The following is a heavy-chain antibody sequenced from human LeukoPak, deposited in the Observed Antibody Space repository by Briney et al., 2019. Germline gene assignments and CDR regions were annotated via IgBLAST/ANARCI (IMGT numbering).Heavy chain of an antibody. CDR1: GGSISSGDYY. CDR2: IYYSGST. V-gene: IGHV4-30-4*08. CDR3: ARYRPFDDILTGYYTYYFDY. Sequence: SETLSLTCTVSGGSISSGDYYWSWIRQPPGKGLEWIGYIYYSGSTYYNPSLKSRVTISVDTSKNQFSLKLSSVTAADTAVYYCARYRPFDDILTGYYTYYFDYWGQGTLVTVSS. D-gene: IGHD3-9*01. J-gene: IGHJ4*02.